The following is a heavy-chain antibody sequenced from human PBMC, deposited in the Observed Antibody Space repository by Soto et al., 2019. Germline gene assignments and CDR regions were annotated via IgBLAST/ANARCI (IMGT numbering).Heavy chain of an antibody. CDR2: ISYDGSNK. J-gene: IGHJ6*02. CDR1: GFTFSSYG. V-gene: IGHV3-30*18. CDR3: AKVGGYEDYYYYYGMDV. Sequence: GGSLRLSCAASGFTFSSYGMHWVRQAPGKGLEWVAVISYDGSNKYYADSVKGRFTISRDNSKNMLYLQMNSLRAEDTAVYYCAKVGGYEDYYYYYGMDVWGQGTTVTVSS. D-gene: IGHD5-12*01.